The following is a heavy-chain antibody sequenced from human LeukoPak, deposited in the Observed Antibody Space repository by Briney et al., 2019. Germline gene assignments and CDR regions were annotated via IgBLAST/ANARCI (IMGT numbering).Heavy chain of an antibody. D-gene: IGHD4-11*01. CDR2: IDANNGDT. CDR3: ARDPSSVTLYFFDY. Sequence: ASVKVSCKASGYTFRGNYIHWLQQAPGQGLEWMGWIDANNGDTKSAQKFQGRVTMSRDTSISTAYMDLSSLSPDDAAVHYCARDPSSVTLYFFDYWGQGTLVTVSS. J-gene: IGHJ4*02. CDR1: GYTFRGNY. V-gene: IGHV1-2*02.